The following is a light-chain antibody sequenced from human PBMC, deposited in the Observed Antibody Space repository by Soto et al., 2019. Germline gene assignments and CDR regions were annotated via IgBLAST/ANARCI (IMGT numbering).Light chain of an antibody. CDR2: GAS. Sequence: EIVLTQSPGTLSLSPGERATLSCRASQSVSSSYLAWYQQKPGQAPRLLIYGASSRATGSPDRFSGSGSGTNFTLTISRLEPEDFAVYYCQQYGRSPRTFGQGTKVEI. V-gene: IGKV3-20*01. J-gene: IGKJ1*01. CDR3: QQYGRSPRT. CDR1: QSVSSSY.